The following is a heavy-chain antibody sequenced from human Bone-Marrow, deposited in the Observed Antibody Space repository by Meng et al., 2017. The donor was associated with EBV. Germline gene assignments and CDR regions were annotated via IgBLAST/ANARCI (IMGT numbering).Heavy chain of an antibody. V-gene: IGHV4-30-2*01. CDR2: IYHSGST. J-gene: IGHJ4*02. CDR3: ARVVARSYFDY. Sequence: LQLQESGSGLVKPSPTLSLTCAVSGGSISSGGYSWSWIRQPPGKGLEWIGYIYHSGSTYYNPSLKSRVTISVDRSKNQFSLKLSSVTAADTAVYYCARVVARSYFDYWGQGTLVTVSS. CDR1: GGSISSGGYS.